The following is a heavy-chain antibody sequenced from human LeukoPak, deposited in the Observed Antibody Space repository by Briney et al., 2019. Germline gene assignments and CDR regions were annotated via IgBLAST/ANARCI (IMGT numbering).Heavy chain of an antibody. Sequence: ASVKVSCKASGYTFTSYAMHWVRQAPGQRLERMGWINAGNGNTKYSQKFQGRVTITRDTSASTAYMELSSLRSEDTAVYYCALGIAVAGIDFDPWGQGTLVTVSS. J-gene: IGHJ5*02. D-gene: IGHD6-19*01. CDR1: GYTFTSYA. CDR2: INAGNGNT. CDR3: ALGIAVAGIDFDP. V-gene: IGHV1-3*01.